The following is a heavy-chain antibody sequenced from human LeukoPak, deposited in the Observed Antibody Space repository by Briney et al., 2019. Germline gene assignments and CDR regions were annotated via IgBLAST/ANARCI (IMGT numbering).Heavy chain of an antibody. J-gene: IGHJ5*02. CDR2: IYYDDRT. D-gene: IGHD2-15*01. CDR3: ARGDCRGGSCYTGTAWFDT. V-gene: IGHV4-30-2*01. CDR1: GASLSSGGYS. Sequence: SETLSLTCAVSGASLSSGGYSWTWVRQPPGRDLEWIGYIYYDDRTSYNPSRKSRLTISADRSKNQFSLNLSSVTAADTAVYYCARGDCRGGSCYTGTAWFDTWGQGTRVTVSS.